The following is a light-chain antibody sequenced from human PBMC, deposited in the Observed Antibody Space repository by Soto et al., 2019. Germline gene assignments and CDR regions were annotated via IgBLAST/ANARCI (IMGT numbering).Light chain of an antibody. Sequence: QSALTQPASVSGSPGQSITISCTGTSSDVGSYNLVSWYQQHPGKAPKLMIYEGSKRPSGVSNRFSGSKSGNTASLTISGLQAEYEADYYCCSYAGSSPWVFSGGTKLTVL. CDR3: CSYAGSSPWV. V-gene: IGLV2-23*01. CDR1: SSDVGSYNL. CDR2: EGS. J-gene: IGLJ3*02.